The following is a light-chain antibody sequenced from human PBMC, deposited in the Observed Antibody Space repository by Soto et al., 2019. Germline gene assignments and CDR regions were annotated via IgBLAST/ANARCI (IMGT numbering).Light chain of an antibody. J-gene: IGKJ1*01. V-gene: IGKV1-5*03. CDR3: QHYNSYSEA. Sequence: DIPMTQSPSTLSGSVGDRVTITCRASQTISSWLAWYQQKPGKAPKLLIYKASTLQSGVPSRFSGSGSGTEFTLTISILQPDDFATYYCQHYNSYSEAFGQGTKVELK. CDR2: KAS. CDR1: QTISSW.